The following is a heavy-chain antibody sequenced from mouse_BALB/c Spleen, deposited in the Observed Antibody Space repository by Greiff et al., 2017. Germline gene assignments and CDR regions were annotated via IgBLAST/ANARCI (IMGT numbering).Heavy chain of an antibody. D-gene: IGHD2-14*01. CDR1: GYTFTDYA. CDR2: ISTYYGNT. V-gene: IGHV1-67*01. J-gene: IGHJ4*01. Sequence: VQLQQSGPELVRPGVSVKISCKGSGYTFTDYAMHWVKQSHAKSLEWIGVISTYYGNTNYNQKFKGKATITVDKSSSTAYMELARLTSEDSAIFYGARDYRYDEAMDYWGQGTTVTVSA. CDR3: ARDYRYDEAMDY.